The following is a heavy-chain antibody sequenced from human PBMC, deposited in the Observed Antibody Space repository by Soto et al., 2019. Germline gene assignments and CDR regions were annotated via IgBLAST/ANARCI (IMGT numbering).Heavy chain of an antibody. CDR1: VGSISSYY. D-gene: IGHD6-6*01. V-gene: IGHV4-59*01. J-gene: IGHJ5*02. CDR2: IYYSGST. CDR3: ARAKKYSAFDP. Sequence: SETPSLTCTVSVGSISSYYWSCIRHPPGKGLEWIGYIYYSGSTKYNPSLKSRVTISVDTSKNQFSLKLSSVTAADTAVYYCARAKKYSAFDPCGQGTLVTVSS.